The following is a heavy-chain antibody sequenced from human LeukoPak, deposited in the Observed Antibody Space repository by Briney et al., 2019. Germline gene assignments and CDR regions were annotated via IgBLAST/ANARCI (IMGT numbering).Heavy chain of an antibody. CDR2: IIPIFGTA. CDR1: GGTFISYT. Sequence: SVKVSCKASGGTFISYTISWVRQAPGQGLEWMGGIIPIFGTANYAQKFQGRVTITADESTSTAYMELSSLRSEDTAVYYCARVATGTTADYWGQGTLVTVSS. CDR3: ARVATGTTADY. D-gene: IGHD1-1*01. J-gene: IGHJ4*02. V-gene: IGHV1-69*01.